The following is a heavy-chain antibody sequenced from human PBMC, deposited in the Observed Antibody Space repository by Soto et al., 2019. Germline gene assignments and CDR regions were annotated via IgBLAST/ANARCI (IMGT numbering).Heavy chain of an antibody. CDR2: IGGGGSDT. CDR1: GFTFEIYA. D-gene: IGHD2-21*01. CDR3: AKDKQDHNSVWDPFDI. V-gene: IGHV3-23*01. Sequence: EAQLLQSGGGLGQPGGSLRLSCAASGFTFEIYAMTWVRQAPGRGLEWVSGIGGGGSDTYYADSVKGRFTISRDNSRNVLILQMTSLRAEDTAIYYCAKDKQDHNSVWDPFDIWGQGTVVTVSS. J-gene: IGHJ3*02.